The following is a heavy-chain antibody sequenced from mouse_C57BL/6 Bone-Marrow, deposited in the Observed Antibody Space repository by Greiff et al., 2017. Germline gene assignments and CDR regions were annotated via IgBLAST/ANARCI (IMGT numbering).Heavy chain of an antibody. CDR1: GYTFTSYG. CDR3: ARGGIKRFAY. CDR2: IYPRSGNT. J-gene: IGHJ3*01. V-gene: IGHV1-81*01. Sequence: QVQLQQSGAELARPGASVKLSCKASGYTFTSYGISWVKQRTGQGLEWIGEIYPRSGNTSYNEKFKGKATLTADKSSSTAYMELRSLTSEDSAVYFCARGGIKRFAYWGQGTLVTVSA. D-gene: IGHD2-4*01.